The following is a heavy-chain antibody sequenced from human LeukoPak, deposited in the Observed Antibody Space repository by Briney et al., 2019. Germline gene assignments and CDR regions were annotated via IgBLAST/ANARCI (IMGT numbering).Heavy chain of an antibody. V-gene: IGHV3-48*01. Sequence: GGSLRLSCAASGFTFSSYTMNWVRQPPGKGLEWVSNIGTSSTTTYYADSVKGRFTISRDNAKNSLYLQMNSLRADDTAVYYCARFAAGGSYYYYMDVWGKGTTVTVSS. CDR3: ARFAAGGSYYYYMDV. CDR1: GFTFSSYT. CDR2: IGTSSTTT. J-gene: IGHJ6*03. D-gene: IGHD6-25*01.